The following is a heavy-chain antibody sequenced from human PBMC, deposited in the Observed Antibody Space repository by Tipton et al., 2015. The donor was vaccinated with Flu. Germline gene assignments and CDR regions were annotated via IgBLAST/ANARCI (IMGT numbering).Heavy chain of an antibody. CDR1: GGSISSYY. CDR2: IYYSGST. V-gene: IGHV4-59*01. J-gene: IGHJ5*02. Sequence: TLSLTCTVSGGSISSYYWSWIRQPPGKGLEWIGYIYYSGSTNYNPSLKSRVTISVDTSKNQFSLKLSSVTAADTAVYYCARSVAVAAPGSFDPWGQGTLVTVS. D-gene: IGHD6-19*01. CDR3: ARSVAVAAPGSFDP.